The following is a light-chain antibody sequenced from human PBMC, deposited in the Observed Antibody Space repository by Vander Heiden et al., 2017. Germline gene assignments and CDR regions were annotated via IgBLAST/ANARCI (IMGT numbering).Light chain of an antibody. CDR3: QHLDGYPLT. J-gene: IGKJ5*01. CDR2: LAS. CDR1: QGIRNY. V-gene: IGKV1-9*01. Sequence: DVQLTQSPSFLSASVGDRVSITCRASQGIRNYLAWYQQKPGKAPKLLIYLASTLQGRVPSRFRGSGSGTEFTLTISSLQPEDFATYYCQHLDGYPLTFGQGTRLEIK.